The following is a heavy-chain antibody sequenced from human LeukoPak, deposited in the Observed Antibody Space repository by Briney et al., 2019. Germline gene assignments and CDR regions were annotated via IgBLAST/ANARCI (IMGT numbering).Heavy chain of an antibody. J-gene: IGHJ2*01. CDR2: INHSGST. V-gene: IGHV4-34*01. D-gene: IGHD2-2*01. CDR1: GGSFSGYY. Sequence: SETLSLTCAVYGGSFSGYYWSWIRQPPGKGLEWIGEINHSGSTNYNPSLKSRVTISVDTSKNQFSLKLSSVTAADTAVYYCARRIVVVPAARSGGYFDLWGRGTLVTVSS. CDR3: ARRIVVVPAARSGGYFDL.